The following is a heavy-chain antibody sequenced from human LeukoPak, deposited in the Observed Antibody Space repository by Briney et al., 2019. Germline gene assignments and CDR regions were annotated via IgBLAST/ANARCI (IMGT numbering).Heavy chain of an antibody. V-gene: IGHV4-34*01. J-gene: IGHJ4*02. CDR1: GGSFSDYY. D-gene: IGHD6-13*01. CDR3: ARVGTYTSSWYRFKYFDY. Sequence: SETLSLTCGVRGGSFSDYYWSWIRQSPGVGLEWIGEVNHSGSTNYNPSLKSRVTISVDTPKNQFSLKLSSLTAADTAVYYCARVGTYTSSWYRFKYFDYWGQGTLVTVSS. CDR2: VNHSGST.